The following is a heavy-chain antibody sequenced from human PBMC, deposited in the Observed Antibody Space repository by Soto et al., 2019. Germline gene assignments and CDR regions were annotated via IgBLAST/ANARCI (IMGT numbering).Heavy chain of an antibody. Sequence: EVQLLESGGGLVQPGGSLRLSCAASGLTFRYYDMFWVRQAPGKGPEWVSFVSTSGGRTEYADYVRGRFTISRDNAENTLTLQMTSLAVYDTAVSYCVRKGYETGWDYDQWGQGTVVTVSS. CDR3: VRKGYETGWDYDQ. V-gene: IGHV3-23*01. CDR1: GLTFRYYD. J-gene: IGHJ4*02. D-gene: IGHD3-22*01. CDR2: VSTSGGRT.